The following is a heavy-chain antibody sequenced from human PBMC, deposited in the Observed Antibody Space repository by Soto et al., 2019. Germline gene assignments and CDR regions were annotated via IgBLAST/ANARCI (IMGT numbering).Heavy chain of an antibody. CDR3: TTVSLGGSYFEGLPESSDY. Sequence: EVQLVESGGGLVKPGGSLRLSCAASGFTFSNAWMNWVRQAPGKGLEWVGRIKSKTDGGTTDYAAPVKGRFTISRDDSKNTLYLQMNSLKTEDTAVYYCTTVSLGGSYFEGLPESSDYWGQGTLVTVSS. CDR2: IKSKTDGGTT. CDR1: GFTFSNAW. J-gene: IGHJ4*02. V-gene: IGHV3-15*07. D-gene: IGHD1-26*01.